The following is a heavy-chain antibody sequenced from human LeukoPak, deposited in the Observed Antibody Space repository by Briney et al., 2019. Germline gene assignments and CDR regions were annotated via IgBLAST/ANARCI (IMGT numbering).Heavy chain of an antibody. CDR3: AKGSGYDTDFDY. CDR1: GFTFSTYV. J-gene: IGHJ4*02. D-gene: IGHD3-9*01. V-gene: IGHV3-23*01. CDR2: ISGSGDNT. Sequence: GGPLRLSCAASGFTFSTYVMSWVRQAPGKGLEWVSGISGSGDNTYYADSVKGRFTISRDNSKNTLYLQMNSLRAEDTAVYYCAKGSGYDTDFDYWGQGTLVSVSS.